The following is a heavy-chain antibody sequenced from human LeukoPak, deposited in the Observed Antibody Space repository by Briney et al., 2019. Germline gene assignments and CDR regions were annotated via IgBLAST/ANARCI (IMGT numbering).Heavy chain of an antibody. CDR3: ARENGGIAVAGDFDY. Sequence: GGSLRLSCAASGFTFSSYSMNWVRQAPGKGLEWVSSISSSSSYIYYADSVKGRFTISRDNAKNSLYLQMNSLRAEDTAVYYCARENGGIAVAGDFDYWGQGTLVTVSS. V-gene: IGHV3-21*04. D-gene: IGHD6-19*01. CDR1: GFTFSSYS. CDR2: ISSSSSYI. J-gene: IGHJ4*02.